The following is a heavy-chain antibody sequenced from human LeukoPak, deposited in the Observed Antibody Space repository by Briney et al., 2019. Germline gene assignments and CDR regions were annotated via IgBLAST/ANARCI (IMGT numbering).Heavy chain of an antibody. Sequence: GGSLRLSCVAPGFTFSSHWMSWFRQAPGKGLEWVANIKQDGSEKYYVDSVKGRSTISRENAKNSLYLQMNNLRVDDTAVYFCASGSGWVFENWGQGTLVTVSA. D-gene: IGHD6-19*01. J-gene: IGHJ4*02. V-gene: IGHV3-7*01. CDR2: IKQDGSEK. CDR3: ASGSGWVFEN. CDR1: GFTFSSHW.